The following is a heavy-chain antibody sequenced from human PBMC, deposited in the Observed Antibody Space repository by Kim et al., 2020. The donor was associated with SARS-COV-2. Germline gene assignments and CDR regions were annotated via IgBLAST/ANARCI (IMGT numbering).Heavy chain of an antibody. Sequence: VKGRFTIPRDNSKNTLFLQMDSLRAEDTAVYYCARDRPRYGSGSMGAFDYWGQGTLVTVSS. J-gene: IGHJ4*02. V-gene: IGHV3-30*07. D-gene: IGHD3-10*01. CDR3: ARDRPRYGSGSMGAFDY.